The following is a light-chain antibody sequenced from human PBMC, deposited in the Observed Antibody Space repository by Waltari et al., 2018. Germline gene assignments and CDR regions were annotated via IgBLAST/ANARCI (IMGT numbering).Light chain of an antibody. J-gene: IGLJ3*02. CDR2: EVN. Sequence: QSALTQPPSASGSPGQSVTISCTGTSSDFGGYNYVSWYQRHPGKAPKLMIYEVNKRHSGVPERFSGSKSGNTASLTVSGLQAEDESEYSCSSYAGSNNWVFGGGTKLTVL. CDR3: SSYAGSNNWV. V-gene: IGLV2-8*01. CDR1: SSDFGGYNY.